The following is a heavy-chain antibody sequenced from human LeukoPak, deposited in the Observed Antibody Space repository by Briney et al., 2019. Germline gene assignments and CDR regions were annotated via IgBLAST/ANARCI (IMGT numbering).Heavy chain of an antibody. D-gene: IGHD6-6*01. CDR2: MNPNSGNT. V-gene: IGHV1-8*03. J-gene: IGHJ4*02. Sequence: GASVKVSCKASGYTFTSYDINWVRQATGQGLEWMGWMNPNSGNTGYAQKFQGRVTITRNTSISTAYMELSSLRSEDTAVYYCARGRLFATEYSSSHLDYWGQGTLVTVPS. CDR1: GYTFTSYD. CDR3: ARGRLFATEYSSSHLDY.